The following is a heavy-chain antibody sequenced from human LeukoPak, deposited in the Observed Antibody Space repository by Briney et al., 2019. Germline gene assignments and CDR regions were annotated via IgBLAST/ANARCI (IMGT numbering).Heavy chain of an antibody. D-gene: IGHD4-17*01. CDR2: TYYSTKWYN. CDR1: GDSVSSNSAA. J-gene: IGHJ4*02. CDR3: ARGDYGDYFDY. V-gene: IGHV6-1*01. Sequence: SQTLSLTCAISGDSVSSNSAAWNCISQSPSRGLEWLGSTYYSTKWYNDYAISVKSRITINPDTSKNQFSLQLNSVTPEDTAVYYCARGDYGDYFDYWGQGTLVTVSS.